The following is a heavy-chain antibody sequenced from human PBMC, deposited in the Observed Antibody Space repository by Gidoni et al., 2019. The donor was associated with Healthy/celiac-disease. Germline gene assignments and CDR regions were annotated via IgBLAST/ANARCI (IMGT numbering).Heavy chain of an antibody. V-gene: IGHV4-34*01. D-gene: IGHD3-10*01. CDR2: INHSGST. Sequence: QVQLQQWGAGLLKPSETLSLTFAVYGGSFSGYYWSWIRQPPGKGLEWIGEINHSGSTNYNPSLKSRVTISVDTSKNQFSLKLSSVTAADTAVYYCARYIRPGLRFDPWGQGTLVTVSS. CDR3: ARYIRPGLRFDP. J-gene: IGHJ5*02. CDR1: GGSFSGYY.